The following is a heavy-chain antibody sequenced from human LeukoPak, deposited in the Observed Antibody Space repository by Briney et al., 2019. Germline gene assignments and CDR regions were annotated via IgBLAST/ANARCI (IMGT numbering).Heavy chain of an antibody. D-gene: IGHD3-10*01. CDR2: IYFSGST. CDR3: ARAGRYDDSASYLHYFDY. Sequence: PSETLSLTCTVSGGSIRSYYWGWIRQPPGKGLEWIGSIYFSGSTYYNPSLRSRVTISIDTSKTHFTLRLNSVTAADTAVYHCARAGRYDDSASYLHYFDYWGQGTLVTVSS. V-gene: IGHV4-39*06. CDR1: GGSIRSYY. J-gene: IGHJ4*02.